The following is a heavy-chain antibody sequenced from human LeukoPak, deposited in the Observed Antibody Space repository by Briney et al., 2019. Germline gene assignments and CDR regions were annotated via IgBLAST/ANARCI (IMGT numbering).Heavy chain of an antibody. V-gene: IGHV1-46*01. J-gene: IGHJ3*02. D-gene: IGHD6-13*01. CDR1: GYTFTSYY. CDR2: INPCGGST. CDR3: ARDDGSRGAFDI. Sequence: ASVKVSCKASGYTFTSYYMHWVRQAPGQGLEWMGIINPCGGSTSYAQKFQGRVTMPRDMSTSTVYMELSSLRSEDTAVYYCARDDGSRGAFDIWGQGTMVTVSS.